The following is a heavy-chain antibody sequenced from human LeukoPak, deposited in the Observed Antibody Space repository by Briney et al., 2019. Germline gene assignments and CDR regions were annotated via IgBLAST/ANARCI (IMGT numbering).Heavy chain of an antibody. V-gene: IGHV3-21*01. Sequence: TGGSLRLSCAASGFTFSYYTMNWVRQAPGKRLEWVSSISSSDSYIYYADSVKGRFTISRDNAKNSLYLEMNSLRAEDTAVYYCARGQYCSSSTCYGLFDYWGLGTLVTVSS. CDR3: ARGQYCSSSTCYGLFDY. CDR1: GFTFSYYT. J-gene: IGHJ4*02. CDR2: ISSSDSYI. D-gene: IGHD2-2*01.